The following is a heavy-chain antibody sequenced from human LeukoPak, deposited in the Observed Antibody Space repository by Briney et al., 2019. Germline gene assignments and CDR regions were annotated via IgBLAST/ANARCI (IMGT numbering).Heavy chain of an antibody. CDR3: ARGHYGLDY. D-gene: IGHD4-17*01. V-gene: IGHV3-11*04. CDR1: GFTFSDWY. CDR2: ISLSGSSI. Sequence: GGSLRLSCAASGFTFSDWYMSWLRQTPGKGLEWISYISLSGSSIYYADSVKGRFTISRDNAKSSLYLQMNSLRAEDTAVYYCARGHYGLDYWGQGTLVTVSS. J-gene: IGHJ4*02.